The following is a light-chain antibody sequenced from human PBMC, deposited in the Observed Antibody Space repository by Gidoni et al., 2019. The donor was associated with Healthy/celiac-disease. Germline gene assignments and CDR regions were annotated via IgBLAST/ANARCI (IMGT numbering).Light chain of an antibody. CDR3: QQSYSTPWT. CDR2: AAS. V-gene: IGKV1-39*01. CDR1: QSISSY. Sequence: DIQMTQSPSSLSASVGDRVTITCRASQSISSYLNWYQQKPGKAPKLLIYAASSLQSGSGTDFTLTISSLQPEDFATYYCQQSYSTPWTFGQGTKVEIK. J-gene: IGKJ1*01.